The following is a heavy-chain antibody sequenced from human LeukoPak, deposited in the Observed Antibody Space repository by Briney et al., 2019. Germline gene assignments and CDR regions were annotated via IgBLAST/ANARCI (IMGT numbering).Heavy chain of an antibody. D-gene: IGHD5-18*01. CDR1: GSTFSSNY. CDR2: IYSGGST. Sequence: PGGXLRLSCAASGSTFSSNYMSWVRQAPGKGLEGVSVIYSGGSTYYSDSVTGRFTISRDNSKNTVYLQMNSLRAEDTAMYYCGREHNYGYAFDYWGQGTLVTVSS. V-gene: IGHV3-53*01. J-gene: IGHJ4*02. CDR3: GREHNYGYAFDY.